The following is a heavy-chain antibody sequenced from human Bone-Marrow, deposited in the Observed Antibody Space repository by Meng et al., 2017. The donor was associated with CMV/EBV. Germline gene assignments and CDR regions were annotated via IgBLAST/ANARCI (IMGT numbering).Heavy chain of an antibody. V-gene: IGHV1-8*03. Sequence: ASVKVSCKASGYTFTSYDINWVRQATGQGLEWMGWMNPNSGNTGYAQKFQGRVTITRNTSISTAYMELSSLRSEDTAVYYCARDPGGELLSSFDYWGQGTLVTVSS. CDR3: ARDPGGELLSSFDY. D-gene: IGHD3-10*01. CDR2: MNPNSGNT. CDR1: GYTFTSYD. J-gene: IGHJ4*02.